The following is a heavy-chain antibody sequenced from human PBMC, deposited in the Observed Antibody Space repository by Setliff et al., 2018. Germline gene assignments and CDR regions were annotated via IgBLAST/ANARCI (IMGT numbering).Heavy chain of an antibody. D-gene: IGHD3-3*01. J-gene: IGHJ4*02. CDR1: GFTFSRYA. Sequence: GGSLRLSCSASGFTFSRYAMHWVRQAPRKGLESVSAISSTGIPIYYADSVKARFTISRDDAQNTLYLQMSSLRTDDTAVYYCVKDMVDFWSGYYLVNWGQGILVTVSS. CDR3: VKDMVDFWSGYYLVN. V-gene: IGHV3-64*03. CDR2: ISSTGIPI.